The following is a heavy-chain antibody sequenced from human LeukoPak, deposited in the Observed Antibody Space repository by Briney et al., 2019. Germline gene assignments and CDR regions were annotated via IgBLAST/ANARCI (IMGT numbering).Heavy chain of an antibody. CDR1: GYDFTSYW. CDR3: ARQGSGYSPTYYYYMNV. D-gene: IGHD5-18*01. V-gene: IGHV5-51*01. Sequence: GESLKISCKASGYDFTSYWIGWVRQMPGKGLEWMGIIYPGDSDIRYSPSFQGQVTISADKSISTAYLQWSSLKASDTAMYYCARQGSGYSPTYYYYMNVWGKGTTVTISS. CDR2: IYPGDSDI. J-gene: IGHJ6*03.